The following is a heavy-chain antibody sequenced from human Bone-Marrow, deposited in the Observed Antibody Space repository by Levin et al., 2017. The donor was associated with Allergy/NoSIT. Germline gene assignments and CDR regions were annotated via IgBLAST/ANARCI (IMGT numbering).Heavy chain of an antibody. CDR1: GFHFDHYA. CDR2: ISWNSGSI. Sequence: LSLTCAASGFHFDHYAMHWVRQAPGKGLEWVSGISWNSGSIGYEDSVKGRFTISRDNAKNSLYLQMNSLRPEDTAFYYCAKDTEYYYDSTGYYNSWGPGTLVTVSS. J-gene: IGHJ4*02. V-gene: IGHV3-9*01. D-gene: IGHD3-22*01. CDR3: AKDTEYYYDSTGYYNS.